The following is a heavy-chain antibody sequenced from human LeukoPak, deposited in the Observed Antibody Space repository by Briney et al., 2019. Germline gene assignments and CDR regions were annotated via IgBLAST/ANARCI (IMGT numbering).Heavy chain of an antibody. Sequence: SETLSLTCAVYGGSFSGYYWSWIRQPPGKGLEWIGSIYYSGSTNYNPSLKSRVTISVDTSKNQFSLKLSSVTAADTAVYYCAREGYYYYMDVWGKGTTVTISS. V-gene: IGHV4-34*01. CDR3: AREGYYYYMDV. J-gene: IGHJ6*03. CDR2: IYYSGST. CDR1: GGSFSGYY.